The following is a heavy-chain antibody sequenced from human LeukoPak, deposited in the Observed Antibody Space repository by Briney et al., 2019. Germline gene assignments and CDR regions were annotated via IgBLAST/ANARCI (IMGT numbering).Heavy chain of an antibody. D-gene: IGHD3-16*01. CDR2: IYRGGST. J-gene: IGHJ3*02. Sequence: PGGSLRLSCAASGFTVSSNYMSWVRQAPGKGLEWVSVIYRGGSTYYADSVKGRFTISRDNSKDTLYLQMNSLRAEDTAVYYCARWEVGDLVAFDIWGQGTMVTVSS. CDR1: GFTVSSNY. CDR3: ARWEVGDLVAFDI. V-gene: IGHV3-66*01.